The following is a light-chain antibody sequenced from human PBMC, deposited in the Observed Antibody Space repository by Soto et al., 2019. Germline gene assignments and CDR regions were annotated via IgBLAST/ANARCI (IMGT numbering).Light chain of an antibody. CDR1: SSDVGGYNH. CDR3: SSYAGTNNAL. J-gene: IGLJ2*01. V-gene: IGLV2-8*01. CDR2: DVS. Sequence: QSALTQPPSASGSPGQSVTISCTGSSSDVGGYNHVSWYQQYPGKAPKLMIYDVSKRPSGVPDRFSGSKSGNTASLTVSGLQAEDEADYYCSSYAGTNNALFGGGTKLTVL.